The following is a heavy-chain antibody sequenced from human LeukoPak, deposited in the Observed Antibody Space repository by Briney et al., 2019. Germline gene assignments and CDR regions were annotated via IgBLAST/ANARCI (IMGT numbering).Heavy chain of an antibody. J-gene: IGHJ4*02. CDR3: ARGYSYGYYFDS. CDR1: GGSISGYY. V-gene: IGHV4-4*07. CDR2: IYTSGST. Sequence: SETLSLTCTVSGGSISGYYWSWIRPPPGKGLEWIGRIYTSGSTNYNPSLKSRVTISVDTSKNQFSLKLSSVTAADTAVYYCARGYSYGYYFDSWGQGTLVTVSS. D-gene: IGHD5-18*01.